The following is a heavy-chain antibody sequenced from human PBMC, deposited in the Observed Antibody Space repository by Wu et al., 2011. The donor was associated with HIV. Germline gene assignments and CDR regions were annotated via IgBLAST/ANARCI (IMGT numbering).Heavy chain of an antibody. D-gene: IGHD2-15*01. CDR1: GDSLTKYA. CDR3: ARSGEAAEYYYYYMNV. CDR2: IIPNSGTT. V-gene: IGHV1-69*14. J-gene: IGHJ6*03. Sequence: QVLLVQSGAEVKKPGSSVKVSCKASGDSLTKYAFSWVRQAPGQGLEWMGGIIPNSGTTNYARKFQGRFTVTADTSTTTVHTELRSLRSEDTAVYYCARSGEAAEYYYYYMNVWGKGTTVTISS.